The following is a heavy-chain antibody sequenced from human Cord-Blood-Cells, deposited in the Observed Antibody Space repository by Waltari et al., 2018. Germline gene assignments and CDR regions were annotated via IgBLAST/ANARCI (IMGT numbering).Heavy chain of an antibody. D-gene: IGHD6-25*01. Sequence: QVQLQQWGAGLLKPSETLSLTCAVYGGSFSGSYWSWIRQPPGKGLEWIGEINHSGSTNYNPSLKSRVTISVDTSKNQFSLKLSSVTAADTAVYYCASNRLYYYYGMDVWGQGTTVTVSS. CDR3: ASNRLYYYYGMDV. V-gene: IGHV4-34*01. CDR1: GGSFSGSY. J-gene: IGHJ6*02. CDR2: INHSGST.